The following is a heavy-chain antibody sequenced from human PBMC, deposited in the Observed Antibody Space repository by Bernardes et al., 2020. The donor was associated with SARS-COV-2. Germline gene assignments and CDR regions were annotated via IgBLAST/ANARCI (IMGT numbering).Heavy chain of an antibody. CDR1: GFSFGGFH. D-gene: IGHD3-10*01. J-gene: IGHJ5*02. Sequence: GGSLRLSCSASGFSFGGFHLSWFRQAPGKGLEWVGFIRSKAQSATTEYAASVNGRFSISRDDSKSIVYLQMNSLKIEDTAVYFCARGRGRPGDYPWNWFDAWGQGTLVTVSS. CDR2: IRSKAQSATT. CDR3: ARGRGRPGDYPWNWFDA. V-gene: IGHV3-49*03.